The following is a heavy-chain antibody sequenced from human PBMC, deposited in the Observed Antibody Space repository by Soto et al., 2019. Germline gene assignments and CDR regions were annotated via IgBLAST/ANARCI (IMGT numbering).Heavy chain of an antibody. CDR3: AREQHDPFDASGYYFNWFDP. Sequence: SVKVSCKASGGTFSSYGMNWVRQAPGQGLEWMGGVIPLFGAANYAQKFQGRVTITADASTSMVYMHLSSLRSEDTAVYYCAREQHDPFDASGYYFNWFDPWGQGTLVTVSS. CDR2: VIPLFGAA. V-gene: IGHV1-69*13. J-gene: IGHJ5*02. CDR1: GGTFSSYG. D-gene: IGHD3-22*01.